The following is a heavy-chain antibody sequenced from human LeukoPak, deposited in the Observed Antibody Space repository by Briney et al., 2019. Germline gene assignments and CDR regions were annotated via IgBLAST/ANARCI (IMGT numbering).Heavy chain of an antibody. D-gene: IGHD3-22*01. CDR1: GGSISSSSYY. V-gene: IGHV4-39*07. CDR3: ARSDTYYYDSSSAFDI. J-gene: IGHJ3*02. Sequence: SETLSLTCTVSGGSISSSSYYWGWIRQPPGKGLEWIGSIYYSGSTYYNPSLKSRVTISVDTSKNQFSLKLSSVTAADTAVYYCARSDTYYYDSSSAFDIWGQGTMVTVSS. CDR2: IYYSGST.